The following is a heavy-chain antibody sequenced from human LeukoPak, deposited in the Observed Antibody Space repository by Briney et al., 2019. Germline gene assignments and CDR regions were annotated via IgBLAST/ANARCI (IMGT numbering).Heavy chain of an antibody. CDR3: ARDNRAVYAIGYFDY. Sequence: PGGSLKLSCVASGFSFSTYWMSWVRQAPGKGLEWVANIKQDGSENYYVDSVKGRFTISRDNAKNSVYLQMNSLRVEDTGFYYCARDNRAVYAIGYFDYWGQGTLVTVSS. CDR1: GFSFSTYW. V-gene: IGHV3-7*01. CDR2: IKQDGSEN. J-gene: IGHJ4*02. D-gene: IGHD2-8*01.